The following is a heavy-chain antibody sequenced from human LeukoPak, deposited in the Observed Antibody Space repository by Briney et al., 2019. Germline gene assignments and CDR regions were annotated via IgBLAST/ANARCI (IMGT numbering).Heavy chain of an antibody. CDR2: IRYSGSS. D-gene: IGHD2-15*01. CDR1: GGSFSFYY. CDR3: AGSEYCSGGTCYRGLVDY. Sequence: SETLSLTCTVSGGSFSFYYWGWIRQPPGKGLEWIGDIRYSGSSNYNPSLKSRVTMSVDTSKNLFSLRLRSVTAADTAVYYCAGSEYCSGGTCYRGLVDYWGQGTLVTVSS. J-gene: IGHJ4*02. V-gene: IGHV4-59*08.